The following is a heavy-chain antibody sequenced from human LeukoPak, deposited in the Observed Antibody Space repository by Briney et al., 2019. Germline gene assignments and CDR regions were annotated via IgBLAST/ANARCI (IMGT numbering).Heavy chain of an antibody. CDR3: ARTHDYGDYPTTYFDY. V-gene: IGHV4-61*02. J-gene: IGHJ4*02. D-gene: IGHD4-17*01. CDR1: GGSISSGSYY. Sequence: SETLSLTCTVSGGSISSGSYYWSWIRQPAGKGLEWIGRIYTSGSTNYNPSLKSRVTISVDTSKNQFSLKLSSVTAADTAVYCCARTHDYGDYPTTYFDYWGQGTLVTVSS. CDR2: IYTSGST.